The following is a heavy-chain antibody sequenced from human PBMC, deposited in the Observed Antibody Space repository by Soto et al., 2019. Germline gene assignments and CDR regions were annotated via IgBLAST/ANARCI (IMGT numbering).Heavy chain of an antibody. D-gene: IGHD1-1*01. J-gene: IGHJ6*02. CDR3: ARTGTSHYYVMDV. Sequence: SETLSLTCTVSGASISSNTYYWAWIRRPPGKGLECIGSINHNGSTYYNPSLKSRVTISVDTSKNQFSLKLSSVTAADTAVYYCARTGTSHYYVMDVWGQGTTVTVSS. CDR1: GASISSNTYY. V-gene: IGHV4-39*07. CDR2: INHNGST.